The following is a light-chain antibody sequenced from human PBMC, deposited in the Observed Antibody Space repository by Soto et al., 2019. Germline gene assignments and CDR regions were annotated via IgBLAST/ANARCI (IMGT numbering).Light chain of an antibody. CDR1: QSVSSSN. Sequence: DIVLTQSPGTLSLSPGERATLSCRASQSVSSSNLAWYQQKPAQAPRLLIYAASRRAPGIPERFSGSGSGTDFTLTISRLEPEDFAVDYCQQYLTSPKTFGQGTKVDIK. J-gene: IGKJ1*01. V-gene: IGKV3-20*01. CDR2: AAS. CDR3: QQYLTSPKT.